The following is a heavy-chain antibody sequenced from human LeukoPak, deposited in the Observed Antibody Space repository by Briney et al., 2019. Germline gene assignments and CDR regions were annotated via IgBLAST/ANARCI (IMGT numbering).Heavy chain of an antibody. J-gene: IGHJ4*02. CDR2: INHSGRT. CDR1: GESFSDYY. Sequence: SETLSLTCAVSGESFSDYYWTWIRQSPLKGLEWIGEINHSGRTYYNPPLRSRVTISVDTSKNQFSLMLTSMTAADAAVYYCARAQVLWFGKLSVPQSFDHWGQGTLVTVSS. D-gene: IGHD3-10*01. V-gene: IGHV4-34*01. CDR3: ARAQVLWFGKLSVPQSFDH.